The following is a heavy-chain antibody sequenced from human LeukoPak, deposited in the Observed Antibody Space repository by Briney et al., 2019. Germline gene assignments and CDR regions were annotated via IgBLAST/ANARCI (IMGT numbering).Heavy chain of an antibody. CDR3: ARGSSNSSWWRASEYFQH. V-gene: IGHV1-2*02. D-gene: IGHD6-6*01. Sequence: ASVKVSCKASGYTFTGYYMHWVRQAPGQGLEWMGWINPNSGGTNYAQKFQGRVTMTRDTSISTAYMELSRLRSDDTAVYYCARGSSNSSWWRASEYFQHWGQGTLVTVSS. CDR1: GYTFTGYY. CDR2: INPNSGGT. J-gene: IGHJ1*01.